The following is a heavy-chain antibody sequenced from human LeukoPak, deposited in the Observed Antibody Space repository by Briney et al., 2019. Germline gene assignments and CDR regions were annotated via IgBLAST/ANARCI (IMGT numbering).Heavy chain of an antibody. Sequence: GGSLRLSCAASGFTFDDYAMHWVRQAPGKGLEWVPLISGDGGSTYYADSVKGRFTISRDNSKNSLYLQMNSLRTEDTALYYCAKDLIFGVVIIPVRNWFDPWGQGTLVTVSS. V-gene: IGHV3-43*02. D-gene: IGHD3-3*01. CDR2: ISGDGGST. J-gene: IGHJ5*02. CDR1: GFTFDDYA. CDR3: AKDLIFGVVIIPVRNWFDP.